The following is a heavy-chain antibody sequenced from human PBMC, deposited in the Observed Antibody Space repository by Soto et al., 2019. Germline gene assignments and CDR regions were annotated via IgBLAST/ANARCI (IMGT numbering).Heavy chain of an antibody. V-gene: IGHV4-30-4*01. CDR3: AREGGESSDGLYYFDS. Sequence: PSETLSLTCTVSGGSASSDNYWSWIRQPPGKGLEWIGHIYYSGNTDYNPSLKSRLAISIDTSKNQFSLKLSSVTAADTAVYFCAREGGESSDGLYYFDSWGQGSLVTVSS. J-gene: IGHJ4*02. CDR2: IYYSGNT. D-gene: IGHD3-16*01. CDR1: GGSASSDNY.